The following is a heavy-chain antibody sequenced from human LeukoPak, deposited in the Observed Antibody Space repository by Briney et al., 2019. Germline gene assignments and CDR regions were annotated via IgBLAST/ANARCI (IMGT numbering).Heavy chain of an antibody. Sequence: PGGSLRLSCAASGFTFSSYSMNWVRQAPGKGLGWISYISSDSSTIYFADSVKGRFTISRDNAKNSLYLQMNSLRAEDTAVYFCARDKTYSDFWLWGQGTLVTVSS. J-gene: IGHJ4*02. CDR2: ISSDSSTI. D-gene: IGHD3-3*01. CDR3: ARDKTYSDFWL. V-gene: IGHV3-48*01. CDR1: GFTFSSYS.